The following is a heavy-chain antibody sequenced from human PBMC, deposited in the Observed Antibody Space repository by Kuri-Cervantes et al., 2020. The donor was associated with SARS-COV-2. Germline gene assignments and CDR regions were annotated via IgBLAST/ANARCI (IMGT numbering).Heavy chain of an antibody. D-gene: IGHD4-17*01. CDR1: GYTFTSYG. CDR3: ARGSYDYYYYYYMDV. V-gene: IGHV1-18*01. J-gene: IGHJ6*03. CDR2: ISAYNGNT. Sequence: ASVKVSCKASGYTFTSYGISWVRQAPGQGLEWMGWISAYNGNTNYAQKLQGRVTMTTDTSTSTAYMELRSLRSDDTAVYYCARGSYDYYYYYYMDVWGKGTTVIVSS.